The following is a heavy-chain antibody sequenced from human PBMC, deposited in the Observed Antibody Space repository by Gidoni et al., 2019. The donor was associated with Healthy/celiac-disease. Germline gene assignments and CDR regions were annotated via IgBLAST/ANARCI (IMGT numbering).Heavy chain of an antibody. V-gene: IGHV3-30-3*01. CDR3: AGGDYGDYVESL. Sequence: QVQLVESGGGVVQPGRSLSLSCAASGFTFSSYAMHWVRQAPGKGLEWVAVISYDGSNKYYADSVKGRFTISRDNSKNTLYLQMNSLRAEDTAVYYCAGGDYGDYVESLRGRGTLVTVSS. J-gene: IGHJ2*01. CDR2: ISYDGSNK. D-gene: IGHD4-17*01. CDR1: GFTFSSYA.